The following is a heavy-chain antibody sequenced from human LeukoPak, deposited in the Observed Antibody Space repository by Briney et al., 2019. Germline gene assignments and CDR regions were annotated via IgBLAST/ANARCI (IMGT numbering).Heavy chain of an antibody. Sequence: ASVKVSCKASGDTFSNYAFSWVRQAPGQGLEWMGAIIPMSGTTHYAQNFQGRVTITSDESTRTVYLEGTSLRSEDTALYYCARSNNVFFAGDHWGQGTLVTVSS. CDR1: GDTFSNYA. CDR3: ARSNNVFFAGDH. J-gene: IGHJ4*02. V-gene: IGHV1-69*01. CDR2: IIPMSGTT. D-gene: IGHD1/OR15-1a*01.